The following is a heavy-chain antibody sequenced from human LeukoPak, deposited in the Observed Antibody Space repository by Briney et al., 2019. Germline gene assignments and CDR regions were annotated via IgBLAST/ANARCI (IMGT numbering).Heavy chain of an antibody. J-gene: IGHJ4*02. CDR2: ISDSGNT. CDR3: AKALVTTCRGAYCYPFDY. Sequence: GGSLRLSCAASGFTLSSYAMSWVRQAPGKGLEWVSAISDSGNTYHADSVKGRLTISTDSSKNTLFLQMNRMNREEADVYYFAKALVTTCRGAYCYPFDYWGKGTVVTVSS. V-gene: IGHV3-23*01. D-gene: IGHD2-21*01. CDR1: GFTLSSYA.